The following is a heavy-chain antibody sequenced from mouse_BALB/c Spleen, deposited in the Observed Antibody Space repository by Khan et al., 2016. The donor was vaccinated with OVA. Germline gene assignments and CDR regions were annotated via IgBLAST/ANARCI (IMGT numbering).Heavy chain of an antibody. CDR1: GFSLSRYN. Sequence: QVQLKESGPGLVAPSQSLSFTCTVSGFSLSRYNIHWVRQPPGKGLEWLGMIWGGGGTDYNSTLKSRLSISKDNSKNQVFLKMNSLQTDDTAMYFCARAYYRYDGYYAMDYWGQGTSVTVSS. CDR2: IWGGGGT. J-gene: IGHJ4*01. CDR3: ARAYYRYDGYYAMDY. V-gene: IGHV2-6-4*01. D-gene: IGHD2-14*01.